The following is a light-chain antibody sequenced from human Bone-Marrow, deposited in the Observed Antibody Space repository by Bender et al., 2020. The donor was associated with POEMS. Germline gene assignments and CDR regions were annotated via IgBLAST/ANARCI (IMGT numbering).Light chain of an antibody. CDR3: CSYAGNFYV. CDR2: EVS. CDR1: SSDVGTYNL. V-gene: IGLV2-23*02. Sequence: QSALTQPRSVSGSPGQSITISCTGTSSDVGTYNLVSWYQQHPGKVPKVVIYEVSQRPSGVSSRFSGSKSGNTASLTISGLQAEDEADYYCCSYAGNFYVFGTGTKVTVL. J-gene: IGLJ1*01.